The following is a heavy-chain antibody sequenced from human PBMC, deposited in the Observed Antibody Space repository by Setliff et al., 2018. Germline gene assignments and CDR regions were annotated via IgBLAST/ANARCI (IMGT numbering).Heavy chain of an antibody. Sequence: ASVKVSCKASGYTFTSYGISWVRQAPGQGLEWMGWISAYNGNTNYAQKLQGRVTMTTDTSTSTAYMELSSLRSEDTAVYYCARGSPTTVVTHAEYFQHWGQGTLVTVSS. CDR3: ARGSPTTVVTHAEYFQH. CDR2: ISAYNGNT. CDR1: GYTFTSYG. V-gene: IGHV1-18*01. D-gene: IGHD4-17*01. J-gene: IGHJ1*01.